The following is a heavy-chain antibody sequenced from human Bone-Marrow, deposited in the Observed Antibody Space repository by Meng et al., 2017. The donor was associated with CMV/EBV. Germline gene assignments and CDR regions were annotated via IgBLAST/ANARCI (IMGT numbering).Heavy chain of an antibody. Sequence: LSCASSGFTFSCCGMHWVRQAPGKGLEWVAVIWYDGSLKYYIDSVKGRFTISRDNSRNTLYLQMNSLRSEDTAMYYCARYRDGYNWDPWGQGTLVTVSS. D-gene: IGHD5-24*01. V-gene: IGHV3-33*01. CDR1: GFTFSCCG. J-gene: IGHJ5*02. CDR3: ARYRDGYNWDP. CDR2: IWYDGSLK.